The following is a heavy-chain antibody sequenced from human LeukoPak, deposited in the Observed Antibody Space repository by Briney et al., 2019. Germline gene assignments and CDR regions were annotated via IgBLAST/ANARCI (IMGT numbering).Heavy chain of an antibody. Sequence: PGGSLRLSCAASGFTFSSYAMHWVRQAPGKGLEWVAVISYDGSNKYYADSVKGRFTISRDNAKNSLYLQMNSPRAEDTALYYCAREAYSTYYMDVWGKGTTVTVSS. CDR2: ISYDGSNK. D-gene: IGHD2/OR15-2a*01. CDR3: AREAYSTYYMDV. J-gene: IGHJ6*03. V-gene: IGHV3-30*04. CDR1: GFTFSSYA.